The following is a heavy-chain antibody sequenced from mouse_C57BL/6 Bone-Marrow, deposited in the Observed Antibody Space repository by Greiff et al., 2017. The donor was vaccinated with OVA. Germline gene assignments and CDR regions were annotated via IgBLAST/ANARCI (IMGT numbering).Heavy chain of an antibody. CDR2: IDPETGGT. V-gene: IGHV1-15*01. D-gene: IGHD2-9*01. J-gene: IGHJ2*01. Sequence: QVQLQQSGAELVRPGASVTLSCKASGYTFTDYEMHWVKQTPVHGLEWIGAIDPETGGTAYNQKFKGKAILTADKSSSTAYMELRSLTSEDSAVYYCTAPPTMVTPYYFDYWGQATTLTVSS. CDR3: TAPPTMVTPYYFDY. CDR1: GYTFTDYE.